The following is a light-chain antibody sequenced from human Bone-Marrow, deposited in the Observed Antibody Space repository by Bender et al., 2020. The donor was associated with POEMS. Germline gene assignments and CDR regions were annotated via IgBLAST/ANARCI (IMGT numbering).Light chain of an antibody. V-gene: IGLV1-40*01. CDR1: SSNIGAGFD. Sequence: QAVLTQPPSVSGAPGQRVTISCTGSSSNIGAGFDVHWYQLLPGTGPKLLIYGNTNRPSGVPDRFSGSKSGSSTSLVITGLQAEDEADYYCQSYDSSLSASVFGGGTKLTVL. J-gene: IGLJ3*02. CDR3: QSYDSSLSASV. CDR2: GNT.